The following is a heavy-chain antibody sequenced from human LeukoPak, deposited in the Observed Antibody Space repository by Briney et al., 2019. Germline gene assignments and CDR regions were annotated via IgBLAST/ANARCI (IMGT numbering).Heavy chain of an antibody. CDR3: ARQYCSCTSCYTYWYFDL. CDR2: IYYSGST. Sequence: PSETLSLTCTVSGGSISSYYWSWIRQPPGKGLEWIGYIYYSGSTNYNPSLKSRVTISVDTSKNQFSLKLSSVTAADTAVYYCARQYCSCTSCYTYWYFDLWGRGTLVTVSS. V-gene: IGHV4-59*01. CDR1: GGSISSYY. J-gene: IGHJ2*01. D-gene: IGHD2-2*02.